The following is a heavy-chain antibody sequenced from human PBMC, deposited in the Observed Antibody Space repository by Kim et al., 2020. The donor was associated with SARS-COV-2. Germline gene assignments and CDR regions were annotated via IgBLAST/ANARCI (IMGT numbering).Heavy chain of an antibody. D-gene: IGHD3-10*01. V-gene: IGHV4-34*01. CDR1: GGSFSGYY. J-gene: IGHJ5*02. CDR2: INHSGST. Sequence: SETLSLTCAVYGGSFSGYYWSWIRQPPGKGLEWIGEINHSGSTNYNPSLKSRVTISVDTSKNQFSLKLSSVTAADTAVYYCARLVLLWFGELSYWFDPWGQGTLVTVSS. CDR3: ARLVLLWFGELSYWFDP.